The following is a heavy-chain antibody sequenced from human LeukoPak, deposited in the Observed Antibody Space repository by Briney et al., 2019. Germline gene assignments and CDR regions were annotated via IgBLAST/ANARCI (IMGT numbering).Heavy chain of an antibody. Sequence: PGGSLRLSCAASGFTFSDYYMSWIRQAPGKGLEWASYISSSGSTIYYADSVKGRFTISRDNAKNSLYLQMNSLRAEDTAMYYCARDGYYYDSSGYPDAFDIWGQGTMVTVSS. D-gene: IGHD3-22*01. CDR1: GFTFSDYY. V-gene: IGHV3-11*04. CDR2: ISSSGSTI. CDR3: ARDGYYYDSSGYPDAFDI. J-gene: IGHJ3*02.